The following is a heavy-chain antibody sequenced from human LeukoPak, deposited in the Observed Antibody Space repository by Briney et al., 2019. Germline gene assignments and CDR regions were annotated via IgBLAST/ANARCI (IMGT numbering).Heavy chain of an antibody. V-gene: IGHV4-59*01. Sequence: SETLSLTCTVSSGPISNYHWSWIRQPPGKGLEWIGYVYYSGSTNYNSSLKSRVTISVDTSKSQFALKLSSVSAADTAVYYCARRKGYYDKSGYYYPGAFDIWGQGAMVTVSS. D-gene: IGHD3-22*01. CDR1: SGPISNYH. CDR2: VYYSGST. CDR3: ARRKGYYDKSGYYYPGAFDI. J-gene: IGHJ3*02.